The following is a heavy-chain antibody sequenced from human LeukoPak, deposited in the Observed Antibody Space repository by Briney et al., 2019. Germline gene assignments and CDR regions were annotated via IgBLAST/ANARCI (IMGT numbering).Heavy chain of an antibody. CDR1: GFTFSSYA. V-gene: IGHV3-30-3*01. CDR3: ARGRGIVGALIDY. D-gene: IGHD1-26*01. CDR2: ISYDGSNK. Sequence: GGSLRLSCAASGFTFSSYAMHWVRQAPGKGLEWVAAISYDGSNKYYADSVKGRFTISRDNSKNTLYLQMNSLRAEDTAVYYCARGRGIVGALIDYWGQGTLVTVSS. J-gene: IGHJ4*02.